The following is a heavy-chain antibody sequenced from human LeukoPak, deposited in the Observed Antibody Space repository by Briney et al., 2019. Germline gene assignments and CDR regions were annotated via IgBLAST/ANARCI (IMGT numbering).Heavy chain of an antibody. J-gene: IGHJ5*02. D-gene: IGHD3-22*01. CDR3: ARGHYYYDSSDWFDP. Sequence: SSETLSLACTVSGGSISSSSYYWGWIRQPPGKGLEWIGNIYYSGSTYYNPSLKSRVTISVDTSKNQFSLKLSSVTAADTAVYYCARGHYYYDSSDWFDPWGQGTLVAVSS. V-gene: IGHV4-39*07. CDR2: IYYSGST. CDR1: GGSISSSSYY.